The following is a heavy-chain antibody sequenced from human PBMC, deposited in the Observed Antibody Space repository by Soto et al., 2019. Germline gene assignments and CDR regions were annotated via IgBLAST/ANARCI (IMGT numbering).Heavy chain of an antibody. D-gene: IGHD5-18*01. Sequence: QVQLVESGGGVVQPGRSLRLSCAASGFTFSSYGMFWVRQAPGKGLEWVALISYDGGNKYYADSVKGRFIISRDNSKNTLYLQMNSLRADDTAVYFCAAGYYFGDYWAQGTLVTVSS. CDR1: GFTFSSYG. J-gene: IGHJ4*02. V-gene: IGHV3-30*03. CDR3: AAGYYFGDY. CDR2: ISYDGGNK.